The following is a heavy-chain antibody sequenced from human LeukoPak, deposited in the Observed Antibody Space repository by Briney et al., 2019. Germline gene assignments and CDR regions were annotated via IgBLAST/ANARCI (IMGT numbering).Heavy chain of an antibody. V-gene: IGHV4-34*01. D-gene: IGHD2-2*01. CDR2: INHSGST. CDR1: GGSFSGYY. J-gene: IGHJ3*02. Sequence: SVTLSLTCAVYGGSFSGYYWSWIRQPPGKGLEWIGEINHSGSTNYNPSLKSRVTISVDTSKNQFSLKLSSVTAADTAVYYCAATKYQLLFRTARPLAPFDIWGQGTMVTVSS. CDR3: AATKYQLLFRTARPLAPFDI.